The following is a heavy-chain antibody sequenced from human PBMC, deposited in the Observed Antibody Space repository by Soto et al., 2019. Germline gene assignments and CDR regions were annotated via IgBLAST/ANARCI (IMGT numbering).Heavy chain of an antibody. CDR3: AKTYYDFWSGYVLFDY. V-gene: IGHV3-23*01. Sequence: EVQLLESGGGLVQPGGSLRLSCAASGFTFSSYAMRWVRQAPGKGLEWVSAISGSGGSTYYADSVKGRFTISRDNYKNTLYLQMKSMRAEDTAVYYCAKTYYDFWSGYVLFDYWGQGTLV. CDR2: ISGSGGST. J-gene: IGHJ4*02. D-gene: IGHD3-3*01. CDR1: GFTFSSYA.